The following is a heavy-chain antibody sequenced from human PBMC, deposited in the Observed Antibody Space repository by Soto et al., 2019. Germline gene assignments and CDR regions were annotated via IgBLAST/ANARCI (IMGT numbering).Heavy chain of an antibody. CDR1: GGTFSSCA. D-gene: IGHD2-15*01. CDR2: IIPIFGTA. V-gene: IGHV1-69*13. Sequence: ASVKVFCKESGGTFSSCAISWVRQAHGQGLEWMGGIIPIFGTANYAQKFQGRVTITADESTSTAYMELSSLRSEDTAVYYCASVHWCSGGSSYSVHPPFDYWGQGTLVTVSS. J-gene: IGHJ4*02. CDR3: ASVHWCSGGSSYSVHPPFDY.